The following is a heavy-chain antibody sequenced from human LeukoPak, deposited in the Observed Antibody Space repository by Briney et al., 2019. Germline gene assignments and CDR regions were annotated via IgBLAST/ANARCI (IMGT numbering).Heavy chain of an antibody. J-gene: IGHJ4*02. V-gene: IGHV3-11*05. D-gene: IGHD5-18*01. CDR1: GFTFSDYY. CDR3: ARVLWFDG. Sequence: PGGSLRLSCAASGFTFSDYYMSWIRQAPGKGLEWISYISSRSDYTNYADSVKGRFTISRDNAKNSLYLHMNNLRVEDTAVYFCARVLWFDGGVQGTLVTVSS. CDR2: ISSRSDYT.